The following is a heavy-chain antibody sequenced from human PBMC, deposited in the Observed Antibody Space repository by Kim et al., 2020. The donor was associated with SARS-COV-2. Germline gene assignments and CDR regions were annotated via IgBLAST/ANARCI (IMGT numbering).Heavy chain of an antibody. CDR2: INHSGST. V-gene: IGHV4-34*01. CDR3: ARYLYSSSWYGMDV. J-gene: IGHJ6*02. CDR1: GGSFSGYY. Sequence: SETLSLTCAVYGGSFSGYYWSWIRQPPGKGLEWIGEINHSGSTNYNPSLKSRVTISVDTSKNQFSLKLSSVTAADTAVYYCARYLYSSSWYGMDVWGQGTTVTVSS. D-gene: IGHD6-13*01.